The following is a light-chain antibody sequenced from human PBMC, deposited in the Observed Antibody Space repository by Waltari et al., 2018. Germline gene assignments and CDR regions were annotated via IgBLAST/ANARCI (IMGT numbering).Light chain of an antibody. V-gene: IGLV3-21*03. Sequence: SYVLTQPPSVSVAPGKTAVITCGGNNIGDKCVHWYRLKPGQAPVVVVHDDRDRPSGIPERLSGSNSGNTATLTISRVEAGDEADYYCQVWDTSDHRVFGGGTKLTVL. CDR1: NIGDKC. J-gene: IGLJ2*01. CDR3: QVWDTSDHRV. CDR2: DDR.